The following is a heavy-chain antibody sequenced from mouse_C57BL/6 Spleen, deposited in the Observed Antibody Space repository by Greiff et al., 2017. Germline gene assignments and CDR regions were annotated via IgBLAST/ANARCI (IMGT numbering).Heavy chain of an antibody. CDR3: ARDYGNYDAMDY. Sequence: VQLQQPGAELVKPGASVKMSCKASGYTFTSYWITWVKQRPGQGLEWIGDIYPGSGSTNYNEKFKSKATLTVDTSSSTAYMQLSSLTSEDSAVYYCARDYGNYDAMDYWGQGTSVTVSS. CDR2: IYPGSGST. J-gene: IGHJ4*01. V-gene: IGHV1-55*01. CDR1: GYTFTSYW. D-gene: IGHD2-1*01.